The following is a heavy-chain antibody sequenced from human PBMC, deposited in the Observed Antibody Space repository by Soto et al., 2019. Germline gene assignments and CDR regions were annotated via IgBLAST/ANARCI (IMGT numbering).Heavy chain of an antibody. J-gene: IGHJ6*02. CDR2: IIPIFGTA. CDR1: GGTFSSYA. CDR3: ARGGITICGVDYYCYYGMDV. D-gene: IGHD3-3*01. V-gene: IGHV1-69*01. Sequence: QVQLVQSGAEVKKPGSSVKVSCKASGGTFSSYAISWVRQAPGQGLEWMGGIIPIFGTANYAQKFQGRVTITADESTSTAYMELSSLRSEDTAVYYWARGGITICGVDYYCYYGMDVWGQGTTVTVSS.